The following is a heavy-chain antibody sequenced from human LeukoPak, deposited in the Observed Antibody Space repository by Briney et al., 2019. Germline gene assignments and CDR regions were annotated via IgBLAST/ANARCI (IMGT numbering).Heavy chain of an antibody. D-gene: IGHD6-13*01. CDR2: ISGGSSFT. V-gene: IGHV3-21*04. CDR1: GFSFSSFS. J-gene: IGHJ6*03. Sequence: GGSLRLSCAASGFSFSSFSMNWVRQAPGKGLEWVSYISGGSSFTYYVDSVKGRFTISRDNAKNSLYLQMNSLRAEDTALYYCARDRSSWTTYYYYYMDVWGKGTTVTVSS. CDR3: ARDRSSWTTYYYYYMDV.